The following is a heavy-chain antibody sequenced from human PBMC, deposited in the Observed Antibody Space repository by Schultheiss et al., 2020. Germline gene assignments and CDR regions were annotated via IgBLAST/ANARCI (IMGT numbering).Heavy chain of an antibody. CDR1: GGSISSSSYY. CDR2: VYYSGST. Sequence: SQTLSLTCTVSGGSISSSSYYWGWIRQPPRKELEWIGYVYYSGSTNYNPSLKSRVTISVDTSKNQFSLKLSSVTAADTAVYYCARDYLHKSTVVTPEANWYFDLWGRGTLVTVSS. D-gene: IGHD4-23*01. V-gene: IGHV4-61*05. J-gene: IGHJ2*01. CDR3: ARDYLHKSTVVTPEANWYFDL.